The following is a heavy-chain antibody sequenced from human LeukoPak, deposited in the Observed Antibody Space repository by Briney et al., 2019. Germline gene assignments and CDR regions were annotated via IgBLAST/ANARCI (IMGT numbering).Heavy chain of an antibody. CDR1: GFTFDDYT. V-gene: IGHV3-9*01. CDR2: ISWNSGSI. D-gene: IGHD6-13*01. CDR3: AKDSSSWYYFDY. J-gene: IGHJ4*02. Sequence: GGSLRLSCAASGFTFDDYTMHWVRQAPGKGLEWVSGISWNSGSIGYADSVKGRSTISRDNAKNSLYLQMNSLRAEDTALYYCAKDSSSWYYFDYWGQGTLVTVSS.